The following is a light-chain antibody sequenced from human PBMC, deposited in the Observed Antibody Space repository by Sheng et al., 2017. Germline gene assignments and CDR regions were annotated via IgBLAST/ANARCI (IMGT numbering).Light chain of an antibody. CDR1: QSVLYSSNNKNY. J-gene: IGKJ2*01. CDR2: WAS. V-gene: IGKV4-1*01. CDR3: QQYYSTPPA. Sequence: DIVMTQSPESLAVSLGERATINCKSSQSVLYSSNNKNYLAWYQQKPGQPPKLLIYWASTRESGVPDRFSGSGSGTDFTLTISSLQAEDVAVYYCQQYYSTPPAFGQGTKLEI.